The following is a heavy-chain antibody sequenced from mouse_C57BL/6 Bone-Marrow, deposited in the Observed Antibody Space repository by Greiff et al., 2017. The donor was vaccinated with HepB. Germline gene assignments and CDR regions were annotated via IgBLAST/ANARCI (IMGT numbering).Heavy chain of an antibody. CDR3: ARSYGGFYYFDY. D-gene: IGHD1-1*01. J-gene: IGHJ2*01. Sequence: QVQLQQSGPELVKPGASVKISCKASGYAFSSSWMNWVKQRPGKGLEWIGRIYPGVGDTNYNGKFKGKATLTADKSSSTAYMQLSSLTSEDSAVYFCARSYGGFYYFDYWGQGTTLTVSS. V-gene: IGHV1-82*01. CDR2: IYPGVGDT. CDR1: GYAFSSSW.